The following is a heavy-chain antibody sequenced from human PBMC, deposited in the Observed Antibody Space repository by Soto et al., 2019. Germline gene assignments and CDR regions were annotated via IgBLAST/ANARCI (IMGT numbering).Heavy chain of an antibody. J-gene: IGHJ6*02. CDR3: ASGSIAVAGQIYYYYGMDV. Sequence: SVKVSCKASGVTFSSYAISWVRQAPGQGLEWMGGIIPILGTANYAQKFQGRVTITADKSTSTAYMELSSLRSEDAAVYYCASGSIAVAGQIYYYYGMDVWGQGTTVTVSS. CDR2: IIPILGTA. CDR1: GVTFSSYA. D-gene: IGHD6-19*01. V-gene: IGHV1-69*10.